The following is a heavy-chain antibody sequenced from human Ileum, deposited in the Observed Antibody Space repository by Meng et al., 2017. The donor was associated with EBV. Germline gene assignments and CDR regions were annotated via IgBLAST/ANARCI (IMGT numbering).Heavy chain of an antibody. CDR3: ARGHDYGDYASDY. V-gene: IGHV4-34*01. D-gene: IGHD4-17*01. CDR1: GGSFGGYY. CDR2: INHSGST. J-gene: IGHJ4*02. Sequence: QVQLRRWGAGLLKPSETLSLTCAVYGGSFGGYYWSWIRQPPGKGLEWIGEINHSGSTNYNPSLKSRVTISVDASKNQFSLKLSSVTAADTAVYYCARGHDYGDYASDYWGQGTLVTVSS.